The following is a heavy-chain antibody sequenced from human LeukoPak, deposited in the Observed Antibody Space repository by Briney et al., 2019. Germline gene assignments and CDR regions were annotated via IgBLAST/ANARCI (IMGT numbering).Heavy chain of an antibody. CDR2: IYYSGCT. Sequence: SETLSLTCTVSGGSISGYYWSWIRQPPGKGLEWIGYIYYSGCTNYNPSLKSRVTISLDTSKNQFSLKLSSVTAADTAVYYCARLVSSGYLDYWGQGTLVTVSS. J-gene: IGHJ4*02. CDR1: GGSISGYY. D-gene: IGHD3-22*01. V-gene: IGHV4-59*01. CDR3: ARLVSSGYLDY.